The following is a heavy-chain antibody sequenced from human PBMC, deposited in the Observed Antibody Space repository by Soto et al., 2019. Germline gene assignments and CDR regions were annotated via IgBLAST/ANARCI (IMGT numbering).Heavy chain of an antibody. D-gene: IGHD2-2*01. J-gene: IGHJ6*02. CDR1: GGTFNSYA. Sequence: ASVKVSCKASGGTFNSYAISWVRQAPGQGLEWMGGIIPIFGTANYAQKFQGRVTITADESTSTAYMELSSLRSEDTAVYYCARDIVLVPAAITGMYALGQENTLTISS. V-gene: IGHV1-69*13. CDR3: ARDIVLVPAAITGMYA. CDR2: IIPIFGTA.